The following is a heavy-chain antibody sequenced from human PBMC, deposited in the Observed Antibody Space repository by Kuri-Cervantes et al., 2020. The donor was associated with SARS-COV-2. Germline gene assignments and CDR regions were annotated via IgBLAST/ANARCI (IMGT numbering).Heavy chain of an antibody. Sequence: KVSCKASGGTFSSYAISWVRQMPGKGLEWMGIIYPGDSDTRYSPSFQGQVTISADKSISTAYLQWSSLKASDTAMYYCARQGSGWYEFDYWGQGTLVTVSS. CDR1: GGTFSSYA. D-gene: IGHD6-19*01. J-gene: IGHJ4*02. V-gene: IGHV5-51*01. CDR2: IYPGDSDT. CDR3: ARQGSGWYEFDY.